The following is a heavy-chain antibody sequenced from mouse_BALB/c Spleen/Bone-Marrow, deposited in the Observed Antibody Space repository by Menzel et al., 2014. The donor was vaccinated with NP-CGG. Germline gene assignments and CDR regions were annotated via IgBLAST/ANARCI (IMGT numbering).Heavy chain of an antibody. Sequence: VMLVESGPGLVSPSQSLSITCTVSGFSLTSYGVHWVRPPPGKGLEWLGVIWAGGSTNYNSALMSRLSISKDYSKSQVFLKMNSLQTDDTAMYYCARDGVYGSHYYAMDYWGQGTSVTVSS. CDR2: IWAGGST. CDR3: ARDGVYGSHYYAMDY. V-gene: IGHV2-9*02. J-gene: IGHJ4*01. D-gene: IGHD1-1*02. CDR1: GFSLTSYG.